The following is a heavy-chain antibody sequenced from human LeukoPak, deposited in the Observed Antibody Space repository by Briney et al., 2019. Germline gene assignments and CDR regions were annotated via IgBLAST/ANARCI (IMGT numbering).Heavy chain of an antibody. J-gene: IGHJ4*02. Sequence: GGSLRLSCAASGFTFSSYAMSWVRQAPGKGLEWVAVISYDGSNKYYADSVKGRFTISRDNSKNTLYLQMNSLRAEDTAVYYCAKVYGAAWGQGTLVTVSS. CDR2: ISYDGSNK. CDR1: GFTFSSYA. D-gene: IGHD3-3*01. V-gene: IGHV3-30*18. CDR3: AKVYGAA.